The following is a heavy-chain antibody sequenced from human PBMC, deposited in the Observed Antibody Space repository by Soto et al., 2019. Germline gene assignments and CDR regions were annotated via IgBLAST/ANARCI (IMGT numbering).Heavy chain of an antibody. D-gene: IGHD6-6*01. CDR1: GGTCSSYA. Sequence: SVKVSCKASGGTCSSYAISWVRQAPGQGLEWMGGIIPIFGTANYAQKFQGRVTITADKSTSTAYMELSSLRFEDTAVYYCARARTSIAAQEAFDPWGQGTLVTVSS. V-gene: IGHV1-69*06. CDR3: ARARTSIAAQEAFDP. CDR2: IIPIFGTA. J-gene: IGHJ5*02.